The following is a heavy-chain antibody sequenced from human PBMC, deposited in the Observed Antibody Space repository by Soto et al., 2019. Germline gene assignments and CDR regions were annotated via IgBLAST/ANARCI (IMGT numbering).Heavy chain of an antibody. Sequence: GGSLRLSCAASGFTFSSHWMRWVRQAHGKGLVWVSRVQSDGGTTNYADSVKGRFTISRDNAKNTLYLQMNSLRAEDTAVYYCARDAVPGSGSNDYWGQGTLVTVSS. D-gene: IGHD3-10*01. CDR3: ARDAVPGSGSNDY. CDR2: VQSDGGTT. CDR1: GFTFSSHW. J-gene: IGHJ4*02. V-gene: IGHV3-74*01.